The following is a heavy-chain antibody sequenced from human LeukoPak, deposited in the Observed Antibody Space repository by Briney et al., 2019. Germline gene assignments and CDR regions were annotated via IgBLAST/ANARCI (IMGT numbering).Heavy chain of an antibody. Sequence: ASVKVSCKASGYTCTSYDINWVRQATGQGLEWMGWMNPNSGNTGYAQKFRGRVTMTRNTSISTAYMELSSLRSEDTAVYYCAVMGATTTRIDYWGQGTLVTVSS. V-gene: IGHV1-8*01. CDR2: MNPNSGNT. CDR1: GYTCTSYD. D-gene: IGHD1-26*01. CDR3: AVMGATTTRIDY. J-gene: IGHJ4*02.